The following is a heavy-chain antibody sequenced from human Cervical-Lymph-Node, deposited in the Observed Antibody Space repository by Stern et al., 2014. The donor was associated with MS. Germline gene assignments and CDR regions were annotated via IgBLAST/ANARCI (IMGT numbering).Heavy chain of an antibody. D-gene: IGHD3-10*01. CDR3: ASSVGELTPEAV. J-gene: IGHJ6*02. CDR2: VIPIFGSA. CDR1: GGTFSSYA. Sequence: QDQLVQSGAEVKKPGSSVRVSCKASGGTFSSYAISWVRQAPGQGLEWMGGVIPIFGSAHYARKFQGRVTITADDSTSTAYMEVNSLRSEDTAVYYCASSVGELTPEAVWGQGTTVTV. V-gene: IGHV1-69*12.